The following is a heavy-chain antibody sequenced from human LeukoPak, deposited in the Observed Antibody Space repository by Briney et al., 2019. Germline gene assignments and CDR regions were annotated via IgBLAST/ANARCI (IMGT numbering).Heavy chain of an antibody. J-gene: IGHJ4*02. D-gene: IGHD3-22*01. CDR3: ASSHDRIGTE. CDR1: GHSFSSYW. V-gene: IGHV3-7*01. Sequence: GGSLRLSCVASGHSFSSYWMPGVRQAPGRGLEWVANIKYYGSLKLYVDSVKGRFAISRDHAKNSPYLEMNSLRADDTAVYFCASSHDRIGTEWGEGTMVTVSS. CDR2: IKYYGSLK.